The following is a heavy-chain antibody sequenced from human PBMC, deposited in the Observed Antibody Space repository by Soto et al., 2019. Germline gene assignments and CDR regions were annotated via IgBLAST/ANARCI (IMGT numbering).Heavy chain of an antibody. CDR2: IYWNDDK. CDR3: AHRPITIFGAGWANCFDP. Sequence: SGPTLVNPTQTLTLTCTLSGFSLNTSGVGVGWIRQPPGKALEWLALIYWNDDKRYSPSLKSRLTITKDTSKNQVVLTMTSMDPLDTATYYCAHRPITIFGAGWANCFDPWGQGTLVTVSS. V-gene: IGHV2-5*01. J-gene: IGHJ5*02. CDR1: GFSLNTSGVG. D-gene: IGHD3-3*01.